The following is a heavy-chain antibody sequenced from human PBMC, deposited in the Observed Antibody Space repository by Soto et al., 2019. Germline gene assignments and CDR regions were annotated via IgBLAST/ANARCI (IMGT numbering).Heavy chain of an antibody. CDR1: GYTFTTYG. J-gene: IGHJ4*02. CDR3: ARDPVAGTYFDY. V-gene: IGHV1-18*01. Sequence: QVQLVQSGAEVKKPGASVKVSCKASGYTFTTYGISWLRQAPGQGLEWMGWINGYNGNTNYAQKLQGRVTMTTDTSTSTAYVELRSLRSDDTAVYYCARDPVAGTYFDYWGQGTLVTVSS. D-gene: IGHD6-19*01. CDR2: INGYNGNT.